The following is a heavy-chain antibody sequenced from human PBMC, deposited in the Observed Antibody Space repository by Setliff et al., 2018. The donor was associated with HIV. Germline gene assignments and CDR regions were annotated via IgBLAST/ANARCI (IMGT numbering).Heavy chain of an antibody. CDR1: GGSISSSSYY. V-gene: IGHV4-39*07. CDR3: ARENYGSGSLGVFDP. D-gene: IGHD3-10*01. CDR2: IYYSGST. Sequence: SETLSLTCTVSGGSISSSSYYWGCIRQPPGMGLEWIGSIYYSGSTNYNPSLKSRVTISVDTSKNQFSLKLSSVTAADTAVYYCARENYGSGSLGVFDPWGQGTLVTVSS. J-gene: IGHJ5*02.